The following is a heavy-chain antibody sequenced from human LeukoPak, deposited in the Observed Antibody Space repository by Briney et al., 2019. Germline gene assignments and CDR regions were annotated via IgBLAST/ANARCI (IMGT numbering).Heavy chain of an antibody. Sequence: GGSLRLSCAASGFTFSSYSMNWVRQAPGKGLEWVSSISSSSSYIYYADSVKGRFTISRDNAKNSLYLQMNSLRAEYTAGDYWASVHYGSGSDGPWGQGSLVTVSS. D-gene: IGHD3-10*01. J-gene: IGHJ5*02. V-gene: IGHV3-21*01. CDR3: ASVHYGSGSDGP. CDR1: GFTFSSYS. CDR2: ISSSSSYI.